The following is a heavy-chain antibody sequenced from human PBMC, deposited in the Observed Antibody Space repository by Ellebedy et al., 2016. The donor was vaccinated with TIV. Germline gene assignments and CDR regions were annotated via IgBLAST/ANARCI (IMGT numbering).Heavy chain of an antibody. CDR3: ARLHSAYDGWFGP. CDR1: GGSLIDYY. V-gene: IGHV4-59*01. Sequence: MPSETLSLTCTVSGGSLIDYYRSWIRQPPGTGLERLASAYSSGATYYSPSLASRITISVDTSKNEVYLRLTSVTAADTAIYYCARLHSAYDGWFGPWGRGALVTVSS. CDR2: AYSSGAT. D-gene: IGHD5-12*01. J-gene: IGHJ5*02.